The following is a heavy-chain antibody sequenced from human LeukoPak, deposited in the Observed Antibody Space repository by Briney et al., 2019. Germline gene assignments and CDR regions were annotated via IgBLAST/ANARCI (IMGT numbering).Heavy chain of an antibody. V-gene: IGHV3-23*01. Sequence: GGSLRLSCAASGFTFSSYAMSWVRQAPGKGLEWVSAISGSGGSTYYADSVKGRFTISRDNSKNTLYLQMHSLRAKDTAVYYCAKYVTAIVVVPAAYFDYWGQGTLVTVSS. CDR3: AKYVTAIVVVPAAYFDY. J-gene: IGHJ4*02. D-gene: IGHD2-2*01. CDR2: ISGSGGST. CDR1: GFTFSSYA.